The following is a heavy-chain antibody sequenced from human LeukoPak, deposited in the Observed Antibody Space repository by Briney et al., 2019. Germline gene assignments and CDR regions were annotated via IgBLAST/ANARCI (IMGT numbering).Heavy chain of an antibody. Sequence: PGGSLRLSCAASGFTFSSYGMSWVRQAPGKGLEWVSAISGSGGSTYYADSVKGRFTISRDNSKNTLYLQMNSLRAEDMAVYYCATESGWLFDYWGQGTLVTVSS. D-gene: IGHD5-12*01. CDR3: ATESGWLFDY. CDR1: GFTFSSYG. V-gene: IGHV3-23*01. CDR2: ISGSGGST. J-gene: IGHJ4*02.